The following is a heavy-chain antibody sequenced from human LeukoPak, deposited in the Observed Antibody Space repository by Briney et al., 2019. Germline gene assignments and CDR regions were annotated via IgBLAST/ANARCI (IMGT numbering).Heavy chain of an antibody. CDR2: ISGSGGAT. J-gene: IGHJ4*02. Sequence: ETLSLTCTVSGGSISSSSYYWGWIRQPPGKGLEWVSVISGSGGATYYADSVKGRFTISRDNSKNTLCLQMNSLRAEDTAVYYCARAAMVRGVDYFDSWGQGTLVTVSS. D-gene: IGHD3-10*01. CDR3: ARAAMVRGVDYFDS. CDR1: GGSISSSSYY. V-gene: IGHV3-23*01.